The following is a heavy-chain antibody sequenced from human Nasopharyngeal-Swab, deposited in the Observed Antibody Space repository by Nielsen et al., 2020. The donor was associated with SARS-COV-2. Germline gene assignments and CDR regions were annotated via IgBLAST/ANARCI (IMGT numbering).Heavy chain of an antibody. CDR2: ISGSGGST. J-gene: IGHJ4*02. V-gene: IGHV3-23*01. Sequence: WIRQHPGKGLEWVSDISGSGGSTYYADSVKGRFTISRDNSKNTLYLQMNSLRAEDTAVYYCAKRKHQTRAVAGTGEALDYWGQGTLVTVSS. D-gene: IGHD6-19*01. CDR3: AKRKHQTRAVAGTGEALDY.